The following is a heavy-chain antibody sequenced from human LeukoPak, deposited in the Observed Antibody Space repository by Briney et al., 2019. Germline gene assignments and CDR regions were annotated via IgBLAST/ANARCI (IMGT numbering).Heavy chain of an antibody. D-gene: IGHD1-14*01. CDR3: ARLGTPTFYYYMDV. V-gene: IGHV7-4-1*04. Sequence: EASVKVSCKASGYTFTVSYTHWVRQAPGQGLEWMGWINTNTGNPTYAQGFTGRFVFSLDTSVSMAYLQISSLKAEDTAVYYCARLGTPTFYYYMDVWGKGTTVTVSS. J-gene: IGHJ6*03. CDR1: GYTFTVSY. CDR2: INTNTGNP.